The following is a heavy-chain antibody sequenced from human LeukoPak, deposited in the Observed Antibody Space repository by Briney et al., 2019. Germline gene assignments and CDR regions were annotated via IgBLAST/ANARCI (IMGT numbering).Heavy chain of an antibody. CDR1: GFTFVDYC. CDR3: TRGLLPGY. D-gene: IGHD2/OR15-2a*01. CDR2: IRSNLYGGTT. V-gene: IGHV3-49*04. Sequence: TGRSLRLSYTAAGFTFVDYCITCVRQAPGEWLELVGFIRSNLYGGTTEYAASVKGRFTISRDDSTSIAYLQMKSLKTEDTDVYYCTRGLLPGYWGQGTLVTVSS. J-gene: IGHJ4*02.